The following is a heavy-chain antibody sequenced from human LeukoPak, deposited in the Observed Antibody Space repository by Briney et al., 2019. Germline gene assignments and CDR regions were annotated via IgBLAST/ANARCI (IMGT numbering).Heavy chain of an antibody. V-gene: IGHV1-69*01. CDR1: GGTFSSYS. Sequence: GASVKVSCKASGGTFSSYSISWVRQEPGQGLEWMGGIIPIFGTANYAQKFQGRVTITADESTSTAYVELSSLRSEDTAVYYCARDFRSYFDYWGQGTLVTVSS. CDR3: ARDFRSYFDY. CDR2: IIPIFGTA. J-gene: IGHJ4*02.